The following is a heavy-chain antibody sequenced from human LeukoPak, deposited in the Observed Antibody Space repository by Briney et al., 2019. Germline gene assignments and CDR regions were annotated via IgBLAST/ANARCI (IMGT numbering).Heavy chain of an antibody. D-gene: IGHD2-2*01. Sequence: SVKVPCKASGGTFSSYAISWVRQAPGQGLEWMGRIIPIFGTANYAQKFQGRVTITTDESTSTAYMDLSSLRSEDTAVYYCARDGIVVVPAAMEHYYYYYMDVWGKGTTVTVSS. J-gene: IGHJ6*03. CDR3: ARDGIVVVPAAMEHYYYYYMDV. CDR1: GGTFSSYA. CDR2: IIPIFGTA. V-gene: IGHV1-69*05.